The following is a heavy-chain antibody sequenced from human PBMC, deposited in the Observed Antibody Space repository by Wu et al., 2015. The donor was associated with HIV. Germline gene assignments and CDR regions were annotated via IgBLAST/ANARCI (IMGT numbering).Heavy chain of an antibody. D-gene: IGHD1-26*01. CDR3: ARPSTWELGGWYYYYGMDV. CDR2: IRPDSGAT. J-gene: IGHJ6*02. CDR1: GYSFTAHY. V-gene: IGHV1-2*02. Sequence: QVQLVQSGAEVTKPGASVRVSCQTSGYSFTAHYIHWVRQAPGQGLEWMGWIRPDSGATNYAQKLQGRVTMTTDTSTSTAYMELRSLRSDDTAVYYCARPSTWELGGWYYYYGMDVWGQGTTVTVSS.